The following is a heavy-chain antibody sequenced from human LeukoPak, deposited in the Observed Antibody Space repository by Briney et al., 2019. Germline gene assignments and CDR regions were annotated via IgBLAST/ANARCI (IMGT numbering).Heavy chain of an antibody. V-gene: IGHV3-23*01. CDR3: AKDSLNWFGESIS. Sequence: GGTLRLSCAASGFTFSSYGMSWVRQAPGKGLEWVSSTNGSGDSTHYADSVKGRFTISRDNSKNTLYLQMNSLRAEDTAVYFCAKDSLNWFGESISWGQGTLVTVSS. J-gene: IGHJ5*02. CDR1: GFTFSSYG. D-gene: IGHD3-10*01. CDR2: TNGSGDST.